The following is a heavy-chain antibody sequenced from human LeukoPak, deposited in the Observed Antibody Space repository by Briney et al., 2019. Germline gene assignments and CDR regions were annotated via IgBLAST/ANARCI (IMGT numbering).Heavy chain of an antibody. CDR3: AKVMPPGRIRFYSYYMDV. V-gene: IGHV3-30*02. CDR1: GFTFSSYS. Sequence: GGSLRLPCAAFGFTFSSYSMNWVRQAPGKGLEWVAFIRYDGSNEYYADSVKGRFTISRDKSKNTLSLQMNGLRVEDTAVYYCAKVMPPGRIRFYSYYMDVWGKGTTVTVS. D-gene: IGHD2-15*01. J-gene: IGHJ6*03. CDR2: IRYDGSNE.